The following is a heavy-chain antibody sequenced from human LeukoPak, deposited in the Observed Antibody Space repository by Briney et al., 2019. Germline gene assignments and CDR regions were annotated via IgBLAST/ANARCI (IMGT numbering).Heavy chain of an antibody. CDR1: GGSFSGYY. D-gene: IGHD3-10*01. J-gene: IGHJ4*02. V-gene: IGHV4-34*01. Sequence: PSETLSPTCAVYGGSFSGYYWSWIRQPPGKGLEWIGEINHSGSANYNPSLKSRVTISVDTSKNQFSLKLSSVTAADTAVYYCARGRRNYYGSGSYGYWGQGTLVTVSS. CDR2: INHSGSA. CDR3: ARGRRNYYGSGSYGY.